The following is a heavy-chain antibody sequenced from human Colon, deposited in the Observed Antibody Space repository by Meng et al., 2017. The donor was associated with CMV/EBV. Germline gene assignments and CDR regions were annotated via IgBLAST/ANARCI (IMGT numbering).Heavy chain of an antibody. CDR1: GGSISSSSVY. CDR2: INHSGNT. CDR3: ARPSDNGWYYFDS. V-gene: IGHV4-39*01. Sequence: SETLSLTCTVSGGSISSSSVYWGWIRQPPGGGLEWIGSINHSGNTYRNPSLWGRVSMPVDTSKNQFSLNLSSVTAADTSIYYCARPSDNGWYYFDSWGQGTLVTVSS. J-gene: IGHJ4*02. D-gene: IGHD6-19*01.